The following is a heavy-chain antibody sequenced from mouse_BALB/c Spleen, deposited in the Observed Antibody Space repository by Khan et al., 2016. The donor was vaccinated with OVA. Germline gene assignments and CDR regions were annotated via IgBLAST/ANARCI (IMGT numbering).Heavy chain of an antibody. CDR1: GFSLTGYG. J-gene: IGHJ4*01. Sequence: QVQLKESGPGLVAPSQSLSITCTVSGFSLTGYGVNWVRQPPGKGLEWLGMIWGDGSTDFNSALKSRLNLSKDNSKSHVFLKMKSLQTDDTARYYCSRAYYGNYREAMDYWGQGTSVTVSS. V-gene: IGHV2-6-7*01. CDR3: SRAYYGNYREAMDY. D-gene: IGHD2-10*01. CDR2: IWGDGST.